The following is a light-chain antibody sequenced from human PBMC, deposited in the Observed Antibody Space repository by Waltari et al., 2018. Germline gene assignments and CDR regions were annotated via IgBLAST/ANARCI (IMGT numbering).Light chain of an antibody. CDR1: SGTSTYK. CDR2: VGTGGIGG. V-gene: IGLV9-49*01. CDR3: GADHGSGSNFVYV. Sequence: QPVLPQPPSASASLGASRTLTCTLRSGTSTYKDDRYPQRPGQGPRFVMRVGTGGIGGSKGDGIPDRFSVLGSGLNRYLTIKNIQEEDESDYHCGADHGSGSNFVYVFGTGTKVTVL. J-gene: IGLJ1*01.